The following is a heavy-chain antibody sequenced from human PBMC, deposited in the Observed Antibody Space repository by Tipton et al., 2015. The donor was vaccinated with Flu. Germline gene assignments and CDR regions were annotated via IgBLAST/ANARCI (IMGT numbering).Heavy chain of an antibody. J-gene: IGHJ3*02. Sequence: QLVQSGAEVKKPGASVKVSCKASGYTFTGYYMHWVRQAPGQGLEWMGWINPNSGGTNYAQKFQGRVTMTRDTSISTAYMELSRLRSDDTAVYYCARGPDYSNYPADAFDIWGQGTMVTVSS. V-gene: IGHV1-2*02. D-gene: IGHD4-11*01. CDR1: GYTFTGYY. CDR2: INPNSGGT. CDR3: ARGPDYSNYPADAFDI.